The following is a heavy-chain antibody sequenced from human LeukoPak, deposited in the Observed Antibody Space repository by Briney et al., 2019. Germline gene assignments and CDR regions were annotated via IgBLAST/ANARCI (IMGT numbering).Heavy chain of an antibody. CDR2: ISAYNGNT. J-gene: IGHJ4*02. CDR1: GYTFTSYG. V-gene: IGHV1-18*01. CDR3: ARDQGAYYDSSGSVGY. D-gene: IGHD3-22*01. Sequence: GASVKVSCKASGYTFTSYGISWVRQAPGQGLEWMGWISAYNGNTNYAQKLQGRVTMTTDTSTSTAYMELRSLRSDDTAVYYCARDQGAYYDSSGSVGYWGQGTLVTVSS.